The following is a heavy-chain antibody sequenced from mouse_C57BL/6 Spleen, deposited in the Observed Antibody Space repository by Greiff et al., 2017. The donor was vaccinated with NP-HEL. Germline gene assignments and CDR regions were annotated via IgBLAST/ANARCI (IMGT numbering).Heavy chain of an antibody. Sequence: QVQLQQPGAELVRPGSSVKLSCKASGYTFTSYWMHWVKQRPIQGLEWIGNIDPSDSETHYNQKFKDKATLTVDKSSSTAYMQLSSLTSEYSAVEDCARALRREYAMDYWGQGTSVTVSS. CDR1: GYTFTSYW. CDR3: ARALRREYAMDY. V-gene: IGHV1-52*01. D-gene: IGHD1-2*01. CDR2: IDPSDSET. J-gene: IGHJ4*01.